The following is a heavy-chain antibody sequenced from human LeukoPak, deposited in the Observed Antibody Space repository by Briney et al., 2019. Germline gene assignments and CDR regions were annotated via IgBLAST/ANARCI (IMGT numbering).Heavy chain of an antibody. CDR3: ARHLKKWLVRNYFDY. D-gene: IGHD6-19*01. Sequence: PSETLSLTCTVSGGSISSSSYYWGWIRQPPGKGLEWIGSIYYSGSTYYNPSLKSRVTISVDTSKNQFSLKLSSVTAADTAVYYCARHLKKWLVRNYFDYWGQGTLVTVSS. CDR1: GGSISSSSYY. CDR2: IYYSGST. V-gene: IGHV4-39*01. J-gene: IGHJ4*02.